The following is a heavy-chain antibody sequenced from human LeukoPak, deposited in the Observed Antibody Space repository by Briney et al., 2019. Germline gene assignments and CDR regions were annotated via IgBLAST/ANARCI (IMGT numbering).Heavy chain of an antibody. CDR1: GYNFTNYG. CDR2: ISVYYGNK. D-gene: IGHD6-13*01. J-gene: IGHJ4*02. V-gene: IGHV1-18*04. CDR3: ATPGAVPGIAAAGHPHMLDY. Sequence: GASVKVSCKASGYNFTNYGFSWVRQAPGQGLEWMGWISVYYGNKDYAQKVQGRVTLTTDTSTSTAYMELRSLRSEDTAVYYCATPGAVPGIAAAGHPHMLDYWGQGTLVTVSS.